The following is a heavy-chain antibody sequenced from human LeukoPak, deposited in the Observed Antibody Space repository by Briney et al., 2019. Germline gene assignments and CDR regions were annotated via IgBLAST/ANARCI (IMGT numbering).Heavy chain of an antibody. Sequence: GGSLRLSCAASGFTFSTYWMSWVRQAPGKGLEWVANIKQDGSEKYYVDSVKGRFAISRDNARNSLYLQMNSLRAEDTAVYYCARGHTYNIYWGQGTLVTVSS. CDR1: GFTFSTYW. CDR3: ARGHTYNIY. CDR2: IKQDGSEK. D-gene: IGHD1-1*01. V-gene: IGHV3-7*01. J-gene: IGHJ4*02.